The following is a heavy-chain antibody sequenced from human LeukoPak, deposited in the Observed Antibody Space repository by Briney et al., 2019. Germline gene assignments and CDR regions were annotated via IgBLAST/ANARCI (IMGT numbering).Heavy chain of an antibody. CDR3: ARGETMVRGVYNY. Sequence: GSLRLSCAASGFIFSDYYMSWIRPAPGKGLEWVSYISSSGSTIYYADSVKGRFTISRDNAKNSLYLQMNSLRAEDTAVYYCARGETMVRGVYNYWGQGTLVTVSS. CDR2: ISSSGSTI. J-gene: IGHJ4*02. V-gene: IGHV3-11*01. CDR1: GFIFSDYY. D-gene: IGHD3-10*01.